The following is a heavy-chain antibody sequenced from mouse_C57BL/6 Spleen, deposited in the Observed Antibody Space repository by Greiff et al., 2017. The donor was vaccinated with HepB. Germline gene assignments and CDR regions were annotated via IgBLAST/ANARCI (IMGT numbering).Heavy chain of an antibody. CDR2: ISGGGGNT. J-gene: IGHJ3*01. D-gene: IGHD2-2*01. Sequence: EVKLVESGGGLVKPGGSLKLSCAASGFTFSSYTMSWVRQTPEKRLEWVATISGGGGNTYYPDSVKGRFTISRDNAKNTLYLQMSSLRSEDTALYYCARHGDGYGAWFAYWGQGTLVTVSA. V-gene: IGHV5-9*01. CDR3: ARHGDGYGAWFAY. CDR1: GFTFSSYT.